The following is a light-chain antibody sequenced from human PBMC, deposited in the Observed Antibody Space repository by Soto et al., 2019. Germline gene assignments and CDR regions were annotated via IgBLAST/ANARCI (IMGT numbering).Light chain of an antibody. J-gene: IGKJ2*01. CDR3: QQGYYTPYT. Sequence: DIQMTQSPSSLSASVGDRVTITCRASQSVTTYFNWYQQKPGKAPNLLIYAASTSRSGVPSRFSGSGSGTEFTLTITGVEPEDFATYYCQQGYYTPYTFGQGTKLDIK. CDR1: QSVTTY. CDR2: AAS. V-gene: IGKV1-39*01.